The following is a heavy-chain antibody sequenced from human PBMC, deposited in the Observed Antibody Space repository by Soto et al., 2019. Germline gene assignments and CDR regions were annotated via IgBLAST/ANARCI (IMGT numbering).Heavy chain of an antibody. CDR3: AGDSPSCGSSSCFFDR. V-gene: IGHV3-48*02. CDR2: ISSTGSAE. Sequence: EVQLVESGGGLVHPGGSLRLSCAASGFTFSNFAVNWARQAPGKGLEWLAFISSTGSAEYYADAVKGRFTGSRDNGKSLAFLQMNSLRDEDTAVYFCAGDSPSCGSSSCFFDRWGQGTLVNGSS. D-gene: IGHD2-2*01. CDR1: GFTFSNFA. J-gene: IGHJ4*02.